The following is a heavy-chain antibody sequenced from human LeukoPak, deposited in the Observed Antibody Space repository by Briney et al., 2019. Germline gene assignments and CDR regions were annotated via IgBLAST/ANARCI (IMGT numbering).Heavy chain of an antibody. D-gene: IGHD5-24*01. V-gene: IGHV3-21*01. CDR1: GFTFSSYS. CDR3: ARSRDGYNPKYFDY. CDR2: ISSSSSYI. J-gene: IGHJ4*02. Sequence: GGSLRLSCAASGFTFSSYSMNWVRQAPGKGLEWVSSISSSSSYIYYADSVKGRFTISRDNAKNSLYLQMNSLRAEDTAAYYCARSRDGYNPKYFDYWGQGTLVTVSS.